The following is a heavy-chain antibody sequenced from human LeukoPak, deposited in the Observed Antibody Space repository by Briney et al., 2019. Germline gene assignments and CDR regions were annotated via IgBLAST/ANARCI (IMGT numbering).Heavy chain of an antibody. CDR2: FDPEDGET. CDR3: ATETTGDPDGLN. Sequence: ASVKVSCKVSGYTLTGLSMHWVRQAPGKGLEWMGGFDPEDGETIYAQKFQGRVTMTEDTSTDTAYMELSSLRSEDTAVYYCATETTGDPDGLNWGQGTLVTVSS. D-gene: IGHD2-8*02. J-gene: IGHJ4*02. V-gene: IGHV1-24*01. CDR1: GYTLTGLS.